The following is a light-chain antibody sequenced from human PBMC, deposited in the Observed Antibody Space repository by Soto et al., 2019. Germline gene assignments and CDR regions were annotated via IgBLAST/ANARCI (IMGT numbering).Light chain of an antibody. CDR1: QSISNW. CDR3: QQYDRYPYT. Sequence: DIQMTQSPSTLSASVGDRVTITCRVSQSISNWLAWYQQKPGKVPKLLIYKASSLESGVPSRFSGSASGTEFTLTISSLQPDDFATYYCQQYDRYPYTFGQGTKLEIK. CDR2: KAS. V-gene: IGKV1-5*03. J-gene: IGKJ2*01.